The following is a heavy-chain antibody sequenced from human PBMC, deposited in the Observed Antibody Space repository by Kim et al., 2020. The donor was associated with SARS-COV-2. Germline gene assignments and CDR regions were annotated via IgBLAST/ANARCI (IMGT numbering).Heavy chain of an antibody. Sequence: SETLSLTCTVSGGSVSSGSYYWIWIRQPPGKGLEWIGYIYYSGSTNYNPSLKSRVTISVDTSKNQFSLKLSSVTAADTAVYYCARDCGPYKGTNWFDPWGQGNLVTVSS. J-gene: IGHJ5*02. CDR2: IYYSGST. CDR3: ARDCGPYKGTNWFDP. CDR1: GGSVSSGSYY. D-gene: IGHD2-21*01. V-gene: IGHV4-61*01.